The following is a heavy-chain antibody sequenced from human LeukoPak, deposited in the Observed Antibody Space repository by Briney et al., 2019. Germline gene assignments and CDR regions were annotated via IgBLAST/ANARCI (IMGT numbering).Heavy chain of an antibody. V-gene: IGHV3-23*01. Sequence: GGSLRLSCAASGFTFSSYAMSWVRQAPVKGLEWVSAISGSGSSTYYADSVKGRFTISRDNSKNTLYLQMNSLRAEDTAVYYCAKEGVASSGGDFDYWAQGTLLPVSS. J-gene: IGHJ4*02. D-gene: IGHD3-16*01. CDR1: GFTFSSYA. CDR2: ISGSGSST. CDR3: AKEGVASSGGDFDY.